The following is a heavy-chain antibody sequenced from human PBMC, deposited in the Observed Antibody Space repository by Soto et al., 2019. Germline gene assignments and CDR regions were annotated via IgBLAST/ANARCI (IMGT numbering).Heavy chain of an antibody. Sequence: GGSLRLSCAASGFTFSSYAMSWVRQAPGKGLEWVSAISGSGGSTYYADSVKGRFTISRDNSKNTLYLQMNSLRAEDTAVYYCAKASIAARRHYYYYYMDVWGKGTTVTVSS. V-gene: IGHV3-23*01. J-gene: IGHJ6*03. CDR3: AKASIAARRHYYYYYMDV. CDR2: ISGSGGST. D-gene: IGHD6-6*01. CDR1: GFTFSSYA.